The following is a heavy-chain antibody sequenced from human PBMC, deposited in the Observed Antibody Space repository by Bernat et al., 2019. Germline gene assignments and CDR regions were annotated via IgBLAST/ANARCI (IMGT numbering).Heavy chain of an antibody. J-gene: IGHJ4*02. CDR2: IYPGDSDT. CDR1: GYTFSNYW. Sequence: EVQLVQSGTEVKKPGESLKISCKGSGYTFSNYWIAWVRQMPGKGVEWMGIIYPGDSDTRYSPSFQGQVTISADKSISTAYLQWSGLQASDTAIYYCARQYCSGGSCYWYYWGQGTLVTVSS. CDR3: ARQYCSGGSCYWYY. V-gene: IGHV5-51*01. D-gene: IGHD2-15*01.